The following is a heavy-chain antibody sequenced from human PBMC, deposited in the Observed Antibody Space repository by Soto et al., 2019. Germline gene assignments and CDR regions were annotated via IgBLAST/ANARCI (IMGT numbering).Heavy chain of an antibody. Sequence: AGSLGLSWESSGCSFSCHWMSLVRQSPGKGLQWVANIRPDGSQTYYVDSVKGRFTVSIDNARNSMYLQMNNLRAEDSAVYYCASRPSDVKYYGVFDYWGPGTLVTVSS. D-gene: IGHD3-16*01. J-gene: IGHJ4*02. V-gene: IGHV3-7*03. CDR1: GCSFSCHW. CDR3: ASRPSDVKYYGVFDY. CDR2: IRPDGSQT.